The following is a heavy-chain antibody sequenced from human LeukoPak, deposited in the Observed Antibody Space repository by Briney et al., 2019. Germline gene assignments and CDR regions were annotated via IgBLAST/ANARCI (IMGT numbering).Heavy chain of an antibody. Sequence: GGSLRLSCAASGFIFSTHAMTWVRQAPGKGLEGVSIINNSGDSTYYADSVKGRFTISRDNSKNTLYLQMNSLRAEDTAVYYCAKAPGSLVSIAARPYYFDYWGQGTLVTVSS. CDR2: INNSGDST. CDR1: GFIFSTHA. J-gene: IGHJ4*02. D-gene: IGHD6-6*01. CDR3: AKAPGSLVSIAARPYYFDY. V-gene: IGHV3-23*01.